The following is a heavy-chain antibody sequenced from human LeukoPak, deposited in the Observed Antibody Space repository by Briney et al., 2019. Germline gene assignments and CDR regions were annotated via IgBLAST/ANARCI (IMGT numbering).Heavy chain of an antibody. CDR1: GFTVSSYS. Sequence: GGSLRLSCAASGFTVSSYSMNWVRQAPGKGLEWVSSISSSSSYIYYADSVKGRFTISRDNAKNSLYLQMNSLRAEDTAVYYCARAVNPPAYFVFMDVWGKGTTVTVSS. V-gene: IGHV3-21*01. J-gene: IGHJ6*04. D-gene: IGHD2/OR15-2a*01. CDR2: ISSSSSYI. CDR3: ARAVNPPAYFVFMDV.